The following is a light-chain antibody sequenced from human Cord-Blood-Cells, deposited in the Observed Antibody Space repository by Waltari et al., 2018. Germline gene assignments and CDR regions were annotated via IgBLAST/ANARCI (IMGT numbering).Light chain of an antibody. CDR2: DAA. CDR3: QQYNSYLLT. Sequence: DLQMNQYPSTMSDSVGESVTITCRARQSISSWLSWYQQKPGKAPKRLIYDAASVERGVPSRFSGSGSGTEFTLTISSLQPDDFATDYCQQYNSYLLTFGGGTKVEIK. CDR1: QSISSW. V-gene: IGKV1-5*01. J-gene: IGKJ4*01.